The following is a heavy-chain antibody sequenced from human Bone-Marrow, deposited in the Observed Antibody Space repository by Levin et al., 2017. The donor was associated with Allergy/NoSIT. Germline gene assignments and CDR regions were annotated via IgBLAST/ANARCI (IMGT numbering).Heavy chain of an antibody. Sequence: GESLKISCAASGFTFSNYEMHWVRQAPGKGLEWVAVISYDGSNKSSYADSVKGRFTISRDNSKNTLYLQMNSLRAEDTAVYYCARDLLYDYWNAYYLDYWGQGTLVTVSS. CDR3: ARDLLYDYWNAYYLDY. V-gene: IGHV3-30*04. J-gene: IGHJ4*02. CDR1: GFTFSNYE. D-gene: IGHD3-3*01. CDR2: ISYDGSNK.